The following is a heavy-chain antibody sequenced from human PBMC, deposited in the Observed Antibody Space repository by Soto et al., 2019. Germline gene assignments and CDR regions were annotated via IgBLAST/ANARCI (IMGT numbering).Heavy chain of an antibody. J-gene: IGHJ4*02. Sequence: SETLSLTCVVYGGSFSGHFLSWIRQPPGKGLEWIGEINHSGSANYNPSLKSRVTISVDTSKNQFSLKLTSVTAADTAVYYCAGWAVGIMIFGVPKDYWSQGTQVTVSS. CDR3: AGWAVGIMIFGVPKDY. D-gene: IGHD3-3*01. V-gene: IGHV4-34*01. CDR1: GGSFSGHF. CDR2: INHSGSA.